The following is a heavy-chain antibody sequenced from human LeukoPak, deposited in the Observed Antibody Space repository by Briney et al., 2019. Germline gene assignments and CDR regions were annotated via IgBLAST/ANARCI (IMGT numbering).Heavy chain of an antibody. CDR3: AKDTDYYDSSGYYYFDY. J-gene: IGHJ4*02. CDR2: ISYDGSNK. V-gene: IGHV3-30*18. CDR1: GFTFSSYG. Sequence: PGRSLRLSCAASGFTFSSYGMHWVRQAPGKGLEWVAVISYDGSNKYYADSEKGRFTISRDNSKNTLYLQMNSLRAEDTAVYYCAKDTDYYDSSGYYYFDYWGQGTLVTVSS. D-gene: IGHD3-22*01.